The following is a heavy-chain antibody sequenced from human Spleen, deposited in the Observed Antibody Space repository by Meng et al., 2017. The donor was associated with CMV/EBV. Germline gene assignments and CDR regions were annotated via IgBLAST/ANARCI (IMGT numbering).Heavy chain of an antibody. CDR1: GFTFSGIW. V-gene: IGHV3-7*04. CDR2: VKEDGSER. J-gene: IGHJ4*02. Sequence: LGLSCATSGFTFSGIWMTWVGQSPGKGLEWVANVKEDGSERNYVASVKGRFTISRDNARNSLFLQMNSLRDDDTAVYFCARGGHYPDYWGQGTLVTVSS. CDR3: ARGGHYPDY. D-gene: IGHD3-22*01.